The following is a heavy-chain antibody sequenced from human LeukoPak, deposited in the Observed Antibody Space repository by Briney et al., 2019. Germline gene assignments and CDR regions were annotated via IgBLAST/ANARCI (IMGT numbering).Heavy chain of an antibody. J-gene: IGHJ4*02. V-gene: IGHV3-21*01. CDR2: ISSSSSYI. Sequence: GGSLRLSCAASGFTFSSYSMNWVRQAPGKGLEWVSSISSSSSYIYYADSVKGRFTISRDNAKNSLYLKMNSLRAEDTAVYYCARDRRSSSSGFDYWGQGTLVTVSS. CDR3: ARDRRSSSSGFDY. D-gene: IGHD6-6*01. CDR1: GFTFSSYS.